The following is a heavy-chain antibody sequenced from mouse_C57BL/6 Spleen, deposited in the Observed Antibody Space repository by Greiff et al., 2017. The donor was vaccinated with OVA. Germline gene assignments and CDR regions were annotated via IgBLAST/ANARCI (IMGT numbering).Heavy chain of an antibody. CDR1: GFTFSSYG. CDR2: ISSGGGYT. Sequence: EVKLVESGGDLVKPGGSLKLSCAASGFTFSSYGMSWVRQTPDKRLEWVATISSGGGYTYYPDSVKGRFTISRDNAKNTLYLQMSSLKAEDTAMYYCARHYGYDENYAMDYWGQGTSVTVSS. CDR3: ARHYGYDENYAMDY. D-gene: IGHD2-2*01. V-gene: IGHV5-6*01. J-gene: IGHJ4*01.